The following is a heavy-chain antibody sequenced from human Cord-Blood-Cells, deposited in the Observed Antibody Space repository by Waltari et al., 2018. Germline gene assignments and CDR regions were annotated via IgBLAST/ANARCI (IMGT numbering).Heavy chain of an antibody. CDR1: GGTFSSYA. D-gene: IGHD5-18*01. J-gene: IGHJ3*02. Sequence: QVQLVQSGAEVKKPGSSVKVSCKASGGTFSSYAISWVRQAPGQGLEWMGRIIPILGIANDAQKFQGRVTITADKSTSTAYMELSSLRSEDTAVYYCARDTPSYGFAFDIWGQGTMVTVSS. CDR2: IIPILGIA. CDR3: ARDTPSYGFAFDI. V-gene: IGHV1-69*09.